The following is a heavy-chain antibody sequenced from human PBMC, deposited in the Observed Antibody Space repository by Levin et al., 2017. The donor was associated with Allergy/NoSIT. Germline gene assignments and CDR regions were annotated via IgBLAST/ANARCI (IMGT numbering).Heavy chain of an antibody. CDR2: ISWNSGRI. J-gene: IGHJ3*01. Sequence: PGGSLRLSCAASGFTSGDYAMHWVRQAPGKGLEWVSGISWNSGRIAYADSVKGRFTISRDNAKNSLYLQMNSPRAEDTALYYCAKDSSSGNYYLGGHAFDVWGQGTMVTVS. CDR1: GFTSGDYA. CDR3: AKDSSSGNYYLGGHAFDV. D-gene: IGHD1-26*01. V-gene: IGHV3-9*02.